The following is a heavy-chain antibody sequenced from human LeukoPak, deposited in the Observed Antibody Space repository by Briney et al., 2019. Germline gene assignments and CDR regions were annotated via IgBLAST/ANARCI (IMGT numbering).Heavy chain of an antibody. CDR3: ARESRTYYYYYGMDV. CDR2: ISAYNGNT. D-gene: IGHD1-14*01. Sequence: VASVKVSCRASGYTFTSYGVNWVRQAPGQGLEWMGCISAYNGNTNYAQKLQGRVTMTRDTSTSTVYMELSSLRSEDTAVYYCARESRTYYYYYGMDVWGQGTTVTVSS. J-gene: IGHJ6*02. V-gene: IGHV1-18*01. CDR1: GYTFTSYG.